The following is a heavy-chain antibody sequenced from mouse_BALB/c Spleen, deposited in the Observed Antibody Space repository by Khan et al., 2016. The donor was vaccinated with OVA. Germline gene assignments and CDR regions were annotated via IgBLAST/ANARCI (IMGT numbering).Heavy chain of an antibody. V-gene: IGHV1-20*02. D-gene: IGHD1-1*01. J-gene: IGHJ2*01. CDR1: GYSFTGYF. CDR2: INPHIGET. Sequence: MQLEESGPELVQPGASVKISCKASGYSFTGYFMNWVMQSPGKSLEWIGRINPHIGETLYNHKFKDKATLTVDESSSTAHMELRSLASEDSAVYYCARKNGSDVDYWGQGTTLTVSS. CDR3: ARKNGSDVDY.